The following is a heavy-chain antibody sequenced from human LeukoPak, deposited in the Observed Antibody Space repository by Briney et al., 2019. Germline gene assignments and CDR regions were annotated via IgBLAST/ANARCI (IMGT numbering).Heavy chain of an antibody. Sequence: PGGSLRLSCAASGFTFSTYGMHWVRQAPGKGLEWVAFIRYDGSNKYYADSVKGRFTISRDNAKNSLYLQMNSLRAEDTAVYYCARLKSSGYYYYMDVWGKGTTVTVSS. CDR1: GFTFSTYG. CDR2: IRYDGSNK. J-gene: IGHJ6*03. D-gene: IGHD3-22*01. V-gene: IGHV3-30*02. CDR3: ARLKSSGYYYYMDV.